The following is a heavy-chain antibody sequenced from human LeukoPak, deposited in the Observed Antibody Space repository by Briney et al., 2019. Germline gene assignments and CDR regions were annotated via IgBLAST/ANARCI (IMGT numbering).Heavy chain of an antibody. CDR2: ISWNSGSI. CDR1: GFTLDDYA. V-gene: IGHV3-9*01. J-gene: IGHJ5*02. Sequence: GRSLRLSCAASGFTLDDYAMLWVRQAPGKGLEWVSGISWNSGSIGYPDSVKGRFTISRDNAKNSLYLQMNSLRAEDTALYYCAKDGAPIIAAAHGFDPWGQGTLVTVSS. D-gene: IGHD6-13*01. CDR3: AKDGAPIIAAAHGFDP.